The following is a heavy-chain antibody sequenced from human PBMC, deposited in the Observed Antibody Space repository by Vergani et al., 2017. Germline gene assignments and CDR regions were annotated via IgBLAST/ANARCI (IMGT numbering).Heavy chain of an antibody. J-gene: IGHJ6*03. CDR3: ARASMRALVGYYYYMDV. CDR2: IFPSGNS. V-gene: IGHV4-30-2*01. CDR1: GDSITNGGFS. Sequence: QLQLQESGSGLVKPSQTLSLTCAVSGDSITNGGFSWNWIRQPPGKGPEWIGYIFPSGNSDYNPSLKNRVSISLDKSKNQFSLRVNSVTAADTAVYFCARASMRALVGYYYYMDVWGKGKTVVVSS.